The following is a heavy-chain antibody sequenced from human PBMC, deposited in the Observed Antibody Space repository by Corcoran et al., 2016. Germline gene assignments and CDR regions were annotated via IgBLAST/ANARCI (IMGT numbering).Heavy chain of an antibody. CDR2: IYYSGST. V-gene: IGHV4-39*07. D-gene: IGHD4-17*01. J-gene: IGHJ4*02. CDR1: GGSISSSSYY. CDR3: VRSRGDYGDYVRLGFDY. Sequence: QLQLQESGPGLVKPSETLSLTCTVSGGSISSSSYYWGWIRQPPGKGLAWIGSIYYSGSTYYNPSLKSRGTISVDTSKNQFALKRSSVTAADTAVDYCVRSRGDYGDYVRLGFDYWGQGTLVTVSS.